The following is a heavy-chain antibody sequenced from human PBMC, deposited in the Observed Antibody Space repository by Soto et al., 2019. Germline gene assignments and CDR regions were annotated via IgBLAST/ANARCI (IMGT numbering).Heavy chain of an antibody. CDR3: ARALGRGAAAGPNFYYYYGMDV. CDR1: GGTFSSYA. V-gene: IGHV7-4-1*01. CDR2: INTNTGNP. D-gene: IGHD6-13*01. J-gene: IGHJ6*02. Sequence: ASVKVSCKASGGTFSSYAISWVRQAPGQGLEWMGWINTNTGNPTYAQGFTGRFVFSLDTSVSTAYLQICSLKAEDTAVYYCARALGRGAAAGPNFYYYYGMDVWGQGTTVTVSS.